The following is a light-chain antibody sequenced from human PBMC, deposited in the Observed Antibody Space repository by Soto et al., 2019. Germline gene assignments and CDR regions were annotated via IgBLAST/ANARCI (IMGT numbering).Light chain of an antibody. J-gene: IGLJ2*01. CDR3: SSFTISRNTVI. Sequence: QSALTQPPSASGSPGQSLTISCTGTSSDVGAHNYVSWYQQNPGKAPKLMLYDVSNRPSGISNRFSGSKSGNTASLTISGLQAEDEADYYCSSFTISRNTVIFGGGTKVTVL. V-gene: IGLV2-14*03. CDR2: DVS. CDR1: SSDVGAHNY.